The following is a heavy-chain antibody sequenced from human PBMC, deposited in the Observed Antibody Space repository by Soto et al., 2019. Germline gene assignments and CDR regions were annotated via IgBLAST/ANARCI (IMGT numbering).Heavy chain of an antibody. CDR2: IFYSGTT. Sequence: SETLSHPCTVSGGFINSGGYYWSWIRQHPGKGLEWIGYIFYSGTTYYNPYLKSRVTISVDTSKNQFSLRLTSVTAADTAVYYCARSVDPWGQGPLIT. CDR1: GGFINSGGYY. V-gene: IGHV4-31*03. J-gene: IGHJ5*02. CDR3: ARSVDP.